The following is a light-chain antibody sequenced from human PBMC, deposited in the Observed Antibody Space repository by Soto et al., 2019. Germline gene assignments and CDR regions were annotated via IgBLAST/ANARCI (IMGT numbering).Light chain of an antibody. J-gene: IGKJ1*01. CDR3: QRYGTSPPT. CDR1: QSVNTH. V-gene: IGKV3-15*01. CDR2: GAS. Sequence: EIVMTQSPATLSVSSGERATLSCRASQSVNTHLAWYQQKPGQAPRLLIYGASTRATGIPARFSGSGSGTEFTLTISSLQSEDFAVYYCQRYGTSPPTFGQGTKVDIK.